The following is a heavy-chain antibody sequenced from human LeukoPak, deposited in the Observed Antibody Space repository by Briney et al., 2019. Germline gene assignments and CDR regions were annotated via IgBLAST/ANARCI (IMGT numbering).Heavy chain of an antibody. V-gene: IGHV3-33*08. CDR3: ARDGDSNWYFDL. J-gene: IGHJ2*01. D-gene: IGHD4-11*01. CDR2: ICYDGSNK. CDR1: GFTFSTYE. Sequence: PGGSLRLSCAASGFTFSTYETNWVRQAPGKGLEWVAIICYDGSNKYYADSVKGRFTISRDNSKNTLYLQMNSLRAEDTAIYYCARDGDSNWYFDLWGRGTLVTASS.